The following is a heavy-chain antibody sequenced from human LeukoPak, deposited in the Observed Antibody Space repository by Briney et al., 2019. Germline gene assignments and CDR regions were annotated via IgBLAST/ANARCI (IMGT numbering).Heavy chain of an antibody. CDR1: GFTFSSYW. CDR2: IKQDGSEK. J-gene: IGHJ4*02. V-gene: IGHV3-7*03. D-gene: IGHD3-22*01. CDR3: AKDQGRITMIVVVTALDY. Sequence: GGSLRLSCAASGFTFSSYWMSWVRQAPGKGLEWVANIKQDGSEKYYVDSVKGRFTISRDNAKNSLYLQMNSLRAEDTAVYYCAKDQGRITMIVVVTALDYWGQGTLVTVSS.